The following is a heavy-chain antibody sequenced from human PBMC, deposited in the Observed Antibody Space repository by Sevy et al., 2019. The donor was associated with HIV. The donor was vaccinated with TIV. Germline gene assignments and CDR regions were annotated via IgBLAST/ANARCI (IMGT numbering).Heavy chain of an antibody. D-gene: IGHD1-26*01. CDR1: GFTFSSYW. CDR3: ARGREYSGSYYFDY. J-gene: IGHJ4*02. CDR2: INSDGSST. Sequence: GSLRLSCAASGFTFSSYWMHWVRQAPGKGLVWVSRINSDGSSTSYADSVKGRFTISRDNAKNTLYLHMNGLRAEDTAVYYCARGREYSGSYYFDYWGQGTLVTVSS. V-gene: IGHV3-74*01.